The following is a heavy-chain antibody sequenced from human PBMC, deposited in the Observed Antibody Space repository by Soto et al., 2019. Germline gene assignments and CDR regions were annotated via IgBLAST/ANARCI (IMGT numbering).Heavy chain of an antibody. CDR2: INPNSGGT. J-gene: IGHJ4*02. D-gene: IGHD6-19*01. CDR3: ARWSVAVAGGSLDY. Sequence: QVQLVQSGAEVKKPGASVKVSCKASGYTFTGYYMHWVRQAPRQGLEWMGWINPNSGGTNYAQKFQGWGTMTRNTTISTAYMELSRLRSDDTAVYYCARWSVAVAGGSLDYWGQGTLVTVSS. V-gene: IGHV1-2*04. CDR1: GYTFTGYY.